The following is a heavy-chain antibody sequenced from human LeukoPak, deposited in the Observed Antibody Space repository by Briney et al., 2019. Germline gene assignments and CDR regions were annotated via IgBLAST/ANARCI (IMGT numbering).Heavy chain of an antibody. J-gene: IGHJ4*02. CDR3: AKGGSNNWSFDN. CDR2: IRYDGRKK. Sequence: GGSLRLFCGAAGLTFSNYGMHWVRQARGQGLQWVSYIRYDGRKKYSADSVKGRFTIYRDNSKSTLYLQMNSLRPEDTAVYYCAKGGSNNWSFDNWGQGTLVTVSS. V-gene: IGHV3-30*02. D-gene: IGHD1-1*01. CDR1: GLTFSNYG.